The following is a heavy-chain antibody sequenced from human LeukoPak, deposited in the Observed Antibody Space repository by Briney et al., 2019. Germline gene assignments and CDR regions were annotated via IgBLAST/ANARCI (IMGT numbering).Heavy chain of an antibody. CDR1: GFISSDSW. CDR2: ISPDGRST. CDR3: ARGASSGYRIDY. J-gene: IGHJ4*02. Sequence: GGSLRLSCAASGFISSDSWIHWVRQVPGKGLVWVSRISPDGRSTNYADSVKGRFTISRDNAKNTLYLQMNSLTGEDTALYYCARGASSGYRIDYWGQGTLVTVSS. V-gene: IGHV3-74*01. D-gene: IGHD3-10*01.